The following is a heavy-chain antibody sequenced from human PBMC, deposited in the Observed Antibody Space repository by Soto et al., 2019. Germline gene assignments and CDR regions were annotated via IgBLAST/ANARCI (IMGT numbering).Heavy chain of an antibody. CDR1: GASISTYY. CDR3: ARGERLGLDY. CDR2: ISYSGGS. D-gene: IGHD3-9*01. V-gene: IGHV4-59*12. Sequence: SETLSLTCTVTGASISTYYWSWIRQSPGKGLEWIGYISYSGGSNSNPSLRGRVTISIDTSKNQFSLKLSSLTAEDTAVYYCARGERLGLDYWGPGTLVTGSS. J-gene: IGHJ4*02.